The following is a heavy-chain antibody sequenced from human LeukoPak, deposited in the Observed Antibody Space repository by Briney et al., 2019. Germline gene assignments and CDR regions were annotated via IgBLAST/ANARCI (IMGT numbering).Heavy chain of an antibody. CDR3: ARGEDEGELPFDY. Sequence: SETLSLTCTVSGGSISNYYWSWIRQPPGKGLEWIGFIYYSGSTNYNPSLKSRVTISVDTSKNQFSLKLSSVTPADTAVYYCARGEDEGELPFDYWGQGTLVTVSS. D-gene: IGHD1-26*01. J-gene: IGHJ4*02. V-gene: IGHV4-59*01. CDR2: IYYSGST. CDR1: GGSISNYY.